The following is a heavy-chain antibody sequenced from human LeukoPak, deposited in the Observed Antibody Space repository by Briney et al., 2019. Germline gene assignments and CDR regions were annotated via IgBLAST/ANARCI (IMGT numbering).Heavy chain of an antibody. CDR1: GGSISSYY. Sequence: SGTLSVTCTGSGGSISSYYWRWLRQPAGKGLEWIGRINTSGNSNYNPSLRSRVTMSVDTSKNQFSLNLSSVTAADTAVYYCAREGGGPRWLDPWGQGTLVTVSS. D-gene: IGHD6-25*01. CDR3: AREGGGPRWLDP. CDR2: INTSGNS. V-gene: IGHV4-4*07. J-gene: IGHJ5*02.